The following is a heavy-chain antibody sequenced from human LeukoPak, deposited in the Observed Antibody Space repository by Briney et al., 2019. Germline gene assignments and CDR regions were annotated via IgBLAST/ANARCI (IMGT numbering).Heavy chain of an antibody. D-gene: IGHD2-8*01. V-gene: IGHV3-11*04. CDR1: GFAFSDYY. CDR3: ARAKTRGVLDY. J-gene: IGHJ4*02. Sequence: GGSLRLSCAASGFAFSDYYMSWIRQAPGKGLEWVSYISSSGSTIYYADSVKGRFTISRDNAKNSLYLQMNSLRAEDTAVYYCARAKTRGVLDYWGQGTLVTVSS. CDR2: ISSSGSTI.